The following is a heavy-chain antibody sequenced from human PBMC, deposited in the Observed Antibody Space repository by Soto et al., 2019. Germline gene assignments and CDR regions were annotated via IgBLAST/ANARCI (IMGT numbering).Heavy chain of an antibody. D-gene: IGHD1-26*01. CDR3: AKVPVGATGRFDY. CDR2: ISGSGGST. CDR1: GFTFSNYA. Sequence: VGSLRLSCAGSGFTFSNYAMSWVRQAPGKGLAWVSAISGSGGSTYYADSVKGRFTISRDNSKNTLYLQMNSLRAEDTALYYCAKVPVGATGRFDYWGQRTLVTVSS. J-gene: IGHJ4*02. V-gene: IGHV3-23*01.